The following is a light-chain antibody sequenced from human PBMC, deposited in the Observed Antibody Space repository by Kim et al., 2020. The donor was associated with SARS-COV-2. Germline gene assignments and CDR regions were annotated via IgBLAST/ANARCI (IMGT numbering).Light chain of an antibody. J-gene: IGLJ2*01. CDR1: GLESYY. CDR2: GKN. Sequence: AWGHTVRYTGQGDGLESYYASWYQQKPGQAPVLVIYGKNNRPSGIPDRFSGSSSGNTASLTIIGAQAEDEADYYCNSRDSSGNHVVFGGGTQLTVL. V-gene: IGLV3-19*01. CDR3: NSRDSSGNHVV.